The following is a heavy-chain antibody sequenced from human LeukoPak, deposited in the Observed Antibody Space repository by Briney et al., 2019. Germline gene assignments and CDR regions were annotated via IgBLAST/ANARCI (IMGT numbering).Heavy chain of an antibody. V-gene: IGHV3-23*01. Sequence: GGSLRLSCAASGFTFSSYAMSWVRQAPGKGLEWVSAISGSGGSTYYADSVKGRFTISRDNARNSLYLQMSSLRGEDTAVYYCARDLAVRAFDISGQGTTVTVSS. CDR1: GFTFSSYA. D-gene: IGHD6-19*01. CDR2: ISGSGGST. J-gene: IGHJ3*02. CDR3: ARDLAVRAFDI.